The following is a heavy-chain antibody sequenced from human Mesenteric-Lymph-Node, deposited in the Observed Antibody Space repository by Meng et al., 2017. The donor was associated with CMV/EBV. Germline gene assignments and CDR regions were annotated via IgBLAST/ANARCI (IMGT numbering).Heavy chain of an antibody. Sequence: LTCAAAVGSINHELSFWGWTRQPPGKWLKWIGSVYYNGNPYYNPSLNSRVTISVDTSKNHFSLKLNSVTAADTAIYYCATTSYGPSFWGQGTLVTVSS. J-gene: IGHJ4*02. CDR2: VYYNGNP. D-gene: IGHD5-18*01. CDR3: ATTSYGPSF. V-gene: IGHV4-39*01. CDR1: VGSINHELSF.